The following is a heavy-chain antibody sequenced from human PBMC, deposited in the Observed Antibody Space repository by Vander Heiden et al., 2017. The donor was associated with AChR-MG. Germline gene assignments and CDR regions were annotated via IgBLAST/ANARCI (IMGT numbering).Heavy chain of an antibody. J-gene: IGHJ4*02. CDR3: GRLVAYDNSGYSLVGGRFFDY. CDR1: GGSIRSSSYH. CDR2: LYYSGST. D-gene: IGHD3-22*01. Sequence: QLQLQASGPGPVQPSETLSLTCTVSGGSIRSSSYHWGWVRQPPGKGLEWIGSLYYSGSTYYNPSLKSRVTISVDTSRNQFSLSLSSVTAADTAVYYCGRLVAYDNSGYSLVGGRFFDYWGQGILVTISS. V-gene: IGHV4-39*01.